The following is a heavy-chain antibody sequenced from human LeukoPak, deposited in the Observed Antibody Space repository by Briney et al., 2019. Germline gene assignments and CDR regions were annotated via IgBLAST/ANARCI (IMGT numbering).Heavy chain of an antibody. D-gene: IGHD3-10*01. CDR2: IIPILGIA. CDR1: GGTFSSYA. V-gene: IGHV1-69*04. CDR3: AGAVRGVIPYPYYYYGMDV. Sequence: SVKVSCKASGGTFSSYAISWVRQAPGQGLERMGRIIPILGIANYAQKFQGRVTITADKSTSTAYMELSSLRSEDTAVYYCAGAVRGVIPYPYYYYGMDVWGQGTTVTVSS. J-gene: IGHJ6*02.